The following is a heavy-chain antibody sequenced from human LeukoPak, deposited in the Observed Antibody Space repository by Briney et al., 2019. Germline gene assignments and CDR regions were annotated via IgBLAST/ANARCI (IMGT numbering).Heavy chain of an antibody. J-gene: IGHJ4*02. V-gene: IGHV4-34*01. CDR2: INHSGST. CDR3: ARTTVTKFDAFDY. D-gene: IGHD4-17*01. Sequence: PSETLSLTCAAYGVSFSGYYWSWLRQPPGKGLEWIGEINHSGSTNYNPSLKSRVTISVDTSKNQFSLKLSSVTAADTAVYYCARTTVTKFDAFDYWGQGTLVTVSS. CDR1: GVSFSGYY.